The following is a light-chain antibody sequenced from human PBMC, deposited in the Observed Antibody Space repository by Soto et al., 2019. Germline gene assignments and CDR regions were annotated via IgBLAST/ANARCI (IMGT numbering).Light chain of an antibody. V-gene: IGLV2-14*01. Sequence: QSVLTHPAAVSGTPGQSITISRTGTSSDVGGHNSVSWYRQDPGKAPKLMIHDASNRPSGLSDRYSGSKHVTTASLTIARIQIEDEAVYYGSSFTCTVRYVFGSGTKVTV. J-gene: IGLJ1*01. CDR2: DAS. CDR1: SSDVGGHNS. CDR3: SSFTCTVRYV.